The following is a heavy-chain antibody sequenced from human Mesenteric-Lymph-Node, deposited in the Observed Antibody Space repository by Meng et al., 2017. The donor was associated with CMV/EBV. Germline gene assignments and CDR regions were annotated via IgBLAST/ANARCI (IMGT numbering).Heavy chain of an antibody. J-gene: IGHJ6*02. Sequence: GESLKISCAASGFIFNNYGMHWVRQAPGKGLEWVAFIWYDGTNMFYADSVKGRFTISRDNSKDMVFLQMNSLSAEDTATYYCAKNLDFGVVIPGFVDVWGQGTTVTVSS. D-gene: IGHD3-3*01. CDR2: IWYDGTNM. CDR1: GFIFNNYG. CDR3: AKNLDFGVVIPGFVDV. V-gene: IGHV3-30*02.